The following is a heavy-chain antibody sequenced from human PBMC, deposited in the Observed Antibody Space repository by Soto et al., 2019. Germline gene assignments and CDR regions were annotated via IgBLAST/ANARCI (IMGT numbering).Heavy chain of an antibody. Sequence: SETLSLTCTVSGGSISSYYWSWIRQPPGKGLEWIGYIYYSGSTNYNPSLKSRVTISVDTSKNQFSLKLSSVTAADTAVYYCASHYDYYGSGSSPDYWGQGTLVTVSS. J-gene: IGHJ4*02. CDR3: ASHYDYYGSGSSPDY. CDR2: IYYSGST. V-gene: IGHV4-59*12. CDR1: GGSISSYY. D-gene: IGHD3-10*01.